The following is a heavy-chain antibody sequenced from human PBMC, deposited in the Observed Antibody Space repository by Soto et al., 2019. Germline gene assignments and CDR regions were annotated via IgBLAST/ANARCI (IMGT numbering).Heavy chain of an antibody. CDR2: IYHSGTT. J-gene: IGHJ6*02. CDR1: GDSISSGGYY. D-gene: IGHD6-19*01. Sequence: PSLTCTVSGDSISSGGYYWSWLRQLPGKGLEWIGYIYHSGTTHYNPSLKSRPTISVDTSKNQFSLKLSSVTAADTAVYYCARGGAVAAGYYYGMDVWGQGTTVTVSS. CDR3: ARGGAVAAGYYYGMDV. V-gene: IGHV4-31*03.